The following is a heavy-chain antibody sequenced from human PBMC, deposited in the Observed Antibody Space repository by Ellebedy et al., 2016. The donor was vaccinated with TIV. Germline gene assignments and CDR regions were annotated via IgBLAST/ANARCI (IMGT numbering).Heavy chain of an antibody. CDR3: AGDHIVVAPY. D-gene: IGHD2-15*01. V-gene: IGHV4-59*01. J-gene: IGHJ4*02. CDR2: IYYSGST. Sequence: SETLSLXXTVSGGSISSYYWSWIRQPPGKGLEWIGYIYYSGSTNYNPSLKSRVTISVDTSKNQFSLKLSSVTAADTAVYYCAGDHIVVAPYWGQGTLVTVSS. CDR1: GGSISSYY.